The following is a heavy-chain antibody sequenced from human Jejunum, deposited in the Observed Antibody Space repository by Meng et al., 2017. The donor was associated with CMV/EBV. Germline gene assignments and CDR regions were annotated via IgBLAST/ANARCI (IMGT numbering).Heavy chain of an antibody. D-gene: IGHD2-15*01. Sequence: QVQLQESGPGLVKPSETLSLTCSVSGASISSYYWSWIRQPPRKGLEWIGHIHYSGSTNYNPSLKSRVTLSVDTSKNQFPLKLSSVTAADTAVYYCARHSSRGGDFDYWGQGTLVTVSS. CDR3: ARHSSRGGDFDY. CDR2: IHYSGST. J-gene: IGHJ4*02. V-gene: IGHV4-59*08. CDR1: GASISSYY.